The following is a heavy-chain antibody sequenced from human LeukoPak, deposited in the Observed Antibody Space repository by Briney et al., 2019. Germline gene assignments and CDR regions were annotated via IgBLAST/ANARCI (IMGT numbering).Heavy chain of an antibody. CDR2: TSYSEGT. D-gene: IGHD1-26*01. V-gene: IGHV4-31*03. J-gene: IGHJ4*02. CDR1: LGSVSSSDYY. CDR3: ATADWESFYFDS. Sequence: SETLSLTCTVSLGSVSSSDYYWNWIRQHPGKGLEWIGFTSYSEGTYYNPSLMSRITISVDRSQNQFSLKMRDVTAADTAVYFCATADWESFYFDSWGQGALVAVSS.